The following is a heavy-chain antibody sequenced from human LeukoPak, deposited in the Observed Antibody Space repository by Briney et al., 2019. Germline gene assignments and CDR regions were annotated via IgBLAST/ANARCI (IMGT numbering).Heavy chain of an antibody. Sequence: ASVKVSCKASGYTFTNYAATWVRQAPGQGLEWMGWMNPNSGNTGYAQKFQGRVTMTRNTSISTAYMELSSLRSEDTAVYYCARRVLLWFGESAYYMDVWGKGTTVTISS. CDR3: ARRVLLWFGESAYYMDV. CDR2: MNPNSGNT. D-gene: IGHD3-10*01. CDR1: GYTFTNYA. J-gene: IGHJ6*03. V-gene: IGHV1-8*02.